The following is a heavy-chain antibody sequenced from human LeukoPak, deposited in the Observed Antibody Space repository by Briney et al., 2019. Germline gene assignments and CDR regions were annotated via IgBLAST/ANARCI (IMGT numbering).Heavy chain of an antibody. J-gene: IGHJ4*02. V-gene: IGHV3-7*01. CDR1: GFTFSSYW. CDR3: AKGNFRLDY. CDR2: IKQDGSEK. D-gene: IGHD1-7*01. Sequence: GGSLRLSXAASGFTFSSYWMSWVRQTPGKGLEWVANIKQDGSEKYYVDSVKGRFTISRDNAKNSLYLQMDSLRAEDTAVYYCAKGNFRLDYWGQGTLVTVSS.